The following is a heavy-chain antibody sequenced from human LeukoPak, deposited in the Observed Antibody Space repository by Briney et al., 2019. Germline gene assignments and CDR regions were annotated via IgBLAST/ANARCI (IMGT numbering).Heavy chain of an antibody. CDR1: GFPFSSYE. Sequence: GGSLSLSCAASGFPFSSYEMNWVRPAPGKGLAWVSYISSSGSTIYYADSVKGRFTISRDNAKNSLYLQMNSLRAEDTAVYYCARDLGVWFGEFANWGQGTLVTVSS. D-gene: IGHD3-10*01. V-gene: IGHV3-48*03. CDR2: ISSSGSTI. CDR3: ARDLGVWFGEFAN. J-gene: IGHJ4*02.